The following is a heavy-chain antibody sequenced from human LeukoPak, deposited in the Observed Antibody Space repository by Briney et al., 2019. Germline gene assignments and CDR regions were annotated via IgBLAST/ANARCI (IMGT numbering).Heavy chain of an antibody. Sequence: NPSETLSLTCAVYGGSFSGYYWSWIRQPPGKGLEWIGEINHSGSTNYNPSLKSRVTISVDASKNQFSLKLSSVTAADTAVYYCARGLPNWGAYYYYYMDVGGKGTTVTVSS. D-gene: IGHD3-16*01. J-gene: IGHJ6*03. V-gene: IGHV4-34*01. CDR1: GGSFSGYY. CDR2: INHSGST. CDR3: ARGLPNWGAYYYYYMDV.